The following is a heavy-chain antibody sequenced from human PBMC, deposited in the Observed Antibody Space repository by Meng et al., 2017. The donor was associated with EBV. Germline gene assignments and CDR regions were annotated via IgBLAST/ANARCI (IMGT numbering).Heavy chain of an antibody. V-gene: IGHV3-11*01. CDR1: GFTFSDYY. J-gene: IGHJ4*02. Sequence: QVRLGGSGGGLVKPGGSLRLSCAASGFTFSDYYMSWIRQAPGKGLEWVSYISSSGSTIYYTDSVKGRFTISRDNAKNSLYLQMNSLRAEDTAVYYCARRVVTGGFFDYWGQGTLVTVSS. D-gene: IGHD2-21*02. CDR3: ARRVVTGGFFDY. CDR2: ISSSGSTI.